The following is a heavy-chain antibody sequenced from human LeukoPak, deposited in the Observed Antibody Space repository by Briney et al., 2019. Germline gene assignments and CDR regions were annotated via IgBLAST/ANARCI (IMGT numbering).Heavy chain of an antibody. Sequence: GGSLRLSCAASGFMFSDYAMSWVRQAPGKGLEWVSSISASGGSTYYADSVKGRFTISRDNSKNTLYLQMNSLRGEDTAVYYCAKDIVVVPEDYWGQGTLVIVSS. J-gene: IGHJ4*02. CDR2: ISASGGST. D-gene: IGHD3-22*01. CDR3: AKDIVVVPEDY. V-gene: IGHV3-23*01. CDR1: GFMFSDYA.